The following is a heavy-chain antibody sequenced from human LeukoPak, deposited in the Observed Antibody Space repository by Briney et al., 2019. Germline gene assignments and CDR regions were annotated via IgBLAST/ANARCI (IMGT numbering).Heavy chain of an antibody. CDR2: ISGSGGST. J-gene: IGHJ5*02. D-gene: IGHD6-19*01. Sequence: GGSLRLSCATSGFTFSSYGMHWVRQAPGKGLEWVSAISGSGGSTYYADSVKGRFTISRDNSKNTLYLQMNSLRAEDTAVYYCAKGTLSGSNWFDPWGQGTLVTVSS. V-gene: IGHV3-23*01. CDR1: GFTFSSYG. CDR3: AKGTLSGSNWFDP.